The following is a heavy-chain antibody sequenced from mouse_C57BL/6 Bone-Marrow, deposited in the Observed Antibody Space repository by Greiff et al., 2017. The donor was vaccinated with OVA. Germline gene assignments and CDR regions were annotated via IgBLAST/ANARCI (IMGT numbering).Heavy chain of an antibody. V-gene: IGHV1-81*01. J-gene: IGHJ2*01. CDR2: IYPRSGNT. Sequence: VQGVESGAELARPGASVKLSCKASGYTFTSYGISWVKQRTGQGLEWIGEIYPRSGNTYYNEKFKGKATLTADKSSSTAYMELRSLTSEDSAVYFCARWRGDITTVVSPFDYWGQGTTLTVSS. CDR1: GYTFTSYG. D-gene: IGHD1-1*01. CDR3: ARWRGDITTVVSPFDY.